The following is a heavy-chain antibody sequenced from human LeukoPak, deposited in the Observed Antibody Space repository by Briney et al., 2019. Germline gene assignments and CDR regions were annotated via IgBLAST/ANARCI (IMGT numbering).Heavy chain of an antibody. D-gene: IGHD3-3*01. J-gene: IGHJ5*02. V-gene: IGHV4-34*01. Sequence: PSETLSLTCAVYGGPFSGYYWSWIRQPPGKGLEWIGEINHSGSTNYNPSLKSRVTISVDTSKNQFSLKLSSVTAADTAVYYCARDTYYDFWSGFGGYNWFDPWGQGTLVTVSS. CDR2: INHSGST. CDR3: ARDTYYDFWSGFGGYNWFDP. CDR1: GGPFSGYY.